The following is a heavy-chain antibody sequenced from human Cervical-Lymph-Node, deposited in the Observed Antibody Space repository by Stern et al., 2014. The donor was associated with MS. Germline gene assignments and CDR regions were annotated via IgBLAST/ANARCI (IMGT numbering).Heavy chain of an antibody. CDR2: ISTSGST. CDR1: GASINTGNFY. V-gene: IGHV4-61*02. J-gene: IGHJ4*02. CDR3: ATSESVAVSGSDF. D-gene: IGHD6-19*01. Sequence: QLQLQESGPRLVKPSQTLSLTCSVSGASINTGNFYWTWIRQPAGKGLEWIGRISTSGSTNYNPSLRSRVTISIDGPKNQSPLRLPSVTAADTAVYYCATSESVAVSGSDFWGQGTLVTVSS.